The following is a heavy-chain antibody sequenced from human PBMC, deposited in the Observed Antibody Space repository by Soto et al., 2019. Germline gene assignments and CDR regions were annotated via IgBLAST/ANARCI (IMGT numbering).Heavy chain of an antibody. CDR1: GFSLSNPGMG. Sequence: QVTLKESGPVLVKPTETLTLTCTVSGFSLSNPGMGVSWIRQPPGKALEWLAHIFSNDEKSYSTSLKSRLTLPNDTSKSQVAITMTNMDPVDTGQYYSALMAGGSIWTFHYWGQGSLVTVSS. CDR3: ALMAGGSIWTFHY. J-gene: IGHJ4*02. D-gene: IGHD6-13*01. CDR2: IFSNDEK. V-gene: IGHV2-26*01.